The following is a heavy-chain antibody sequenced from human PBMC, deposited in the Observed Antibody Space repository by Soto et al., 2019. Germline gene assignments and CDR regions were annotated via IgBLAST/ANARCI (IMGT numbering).Heavy chain of an antibody. CDR3: ARDHEDMGYYYYYGMDV. V-gene: IGHV1-3*01. CDR2: INAGNGNT. D-gene: IGHD2-15*01. J-gene: IGHJ6*02. CDR1: GYTFTSYA. Sequence: ASVKVSCKASGYTFTSYAMHWVRQAPGQRLEWMGWINAGNGNTKYSQKFQGRVTITRDTSASTAYMELSSLRSEDTAVYYRARDHEDMGYYYYYGMDVWGQGTTVTVSS.